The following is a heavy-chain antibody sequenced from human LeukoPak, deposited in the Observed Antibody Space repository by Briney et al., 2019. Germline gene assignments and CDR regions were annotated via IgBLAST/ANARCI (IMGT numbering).Heavy chain of an antibody. D-gene: IGHD2-2*02. V-gene: IGHV3-21*01. CDR3: ANSYTDTWFYFDH. CDR1: GFTFTSYT. Sequence: AGSLRLSCAASGFTFTSYTMNWVRQSPGKGLEWVSSITGSGNIINYADSVKGRFTISRDNSKNSLYLQLNSLTAEDTAFYYCANSYTDTWFYFDHWGQGTLVTVSS. J-gene: IGHJ4*02. CDR2: ITGSGNII.